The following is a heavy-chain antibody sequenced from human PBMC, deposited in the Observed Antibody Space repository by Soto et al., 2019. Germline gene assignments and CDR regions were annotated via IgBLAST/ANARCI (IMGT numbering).Heavy chain of an antibody. D-gene: IGHD4-17*01. J-gene: IGHJ6*03. CDR3: ARVEVGDDYGDYGGVHYYYYHKDV. V-gene: IGHV1-18*01. CDR2: ISAYNGNT. Sequence: ASVKVSCKASGYTFTSYGISWVRQAPGQGLEWMGWISAYNGNTNYAQKLQGRVTMTTDTSTSTAYMELRSLRSDDTAVYCCARVEVGDDYGDYGGVHYYYYHKDVWGKGTTVTGSS. CDR1: GYTFTSYG.